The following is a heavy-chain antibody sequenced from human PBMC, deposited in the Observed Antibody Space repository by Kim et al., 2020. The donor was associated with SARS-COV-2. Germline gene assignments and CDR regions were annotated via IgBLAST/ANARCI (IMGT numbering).Heavy chain of an antibody. D-gene: IGHD6-19*01. J-gene: IGHJ4*02. Sequence: GGSLRLSCAASGFTFSSYAMSWVRQAPGKGLEWVSAISGSGGSTYYADSVKGRFTISRDNSKNTLYLQMNSLRAEDTAVYYCAKERFEEDSGWYGSRGPYDYWGQGTLVTVSS. CDR1: GFTFSSYA. V-gene: IGHV3-23*01. CDR2: ISGSGGST. CDR3: AKERFEEDSGWYGSRGPYDY.